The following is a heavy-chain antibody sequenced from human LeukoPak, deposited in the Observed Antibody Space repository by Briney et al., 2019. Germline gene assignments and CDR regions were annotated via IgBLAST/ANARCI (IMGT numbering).Heavy chain of an antibody. CDR2: INHSGST. CDR3: ARHAVWGIVVVPAAIIRGWFDP. D-gene: IGHD2-2*01. V-gene: IGHV4-34*01. Sequence: SETLSLTCTVSGGSISGYYWSWIRQPPGKGLEWIGKINHSGSTNYNPSLKSRVTISVDTSKNQFSLKLSSVTAADTAVYYCARHAVWGIVVVPAAIIRGWFDPWGQGTLVTVSS. CDR1: GGSISGYY. J-gene: IGHJ5*02.